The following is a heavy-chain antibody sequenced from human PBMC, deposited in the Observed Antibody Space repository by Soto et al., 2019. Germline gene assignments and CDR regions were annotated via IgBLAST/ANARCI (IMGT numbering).Heavy chain of an antibody. Sequence: QLHLQESGPGLVKPSETLSLTCTVSGGYISSSSYYWGWIRQPPGKGLEWIGSIYYSGSTYYNPSLKSRVTISVDTSKNQFSLKLSSVTAADTAVYYCASSRGDYYDSSGYYVCWGQGTLVTVSS. J-gene: IGHJ4*02. D-gene: IGHD3-22*01. CDR1: GGYISSSSYY. V-gene: IGHV4-39*01. CDR2: IYYSGST. CDR3: ASSRGDYYDSSGYYVC.